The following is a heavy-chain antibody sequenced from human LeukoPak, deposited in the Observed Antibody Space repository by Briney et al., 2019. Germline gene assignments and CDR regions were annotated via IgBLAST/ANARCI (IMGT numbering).Heavy chain of an antibody. D-gene: IGHD4-11*01. V-gene: IGHV3-30*02. J-gene: IGHJ4*02. CDR3: AKGTATVTDY. CDR2: IRYDGSNK. CDR1: GFTFSSYA. Sequence: GGSLRLSCAASGFTFSSYAMSWVRQAPGKWLEWVAFIRYDGSNKYYADSVKGRFTISRDNSKNTLYLQMNSLRAEDTAVYYCAKGTATVTDYWGQGTLVTVSS.